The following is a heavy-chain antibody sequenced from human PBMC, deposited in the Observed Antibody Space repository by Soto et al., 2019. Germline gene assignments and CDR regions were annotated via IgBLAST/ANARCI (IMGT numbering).Heavy chain of an antibody. CDR1: GFTFSNYT. CDR2: ISSSSIYI. V-gene: IGHV3-21*01. CDR3: ARGNYDFWSGYSNYYGMDA. D-gene: IGHD3-3*01. J-gene: IGHJ6*02. Sequence: EVQLVESGGGLVKPGGSLRVSCAASGFTFSNYTMNWVRQAPGKWLECGSAISSSSIYIYYADSVKGRFTISRDNARQSLYLQLNGLGAEATAVYYSARGNYDFWSGYSNYYGMDAWGQGTTVTVSS.